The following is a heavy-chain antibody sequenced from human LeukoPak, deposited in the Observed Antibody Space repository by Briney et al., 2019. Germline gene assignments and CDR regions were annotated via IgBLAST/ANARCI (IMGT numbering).Heavy chain of an antibody. CDR1: GGSMSSYY. CDR3: ARGGNYWPQWWFDP. D-gene: IGHD1-26*01. V-gene: IGHV4-4*07. CDR2: IYTSGST. Sequence: SETLSLTCSVSGGSMSSYYWSWIRQPAGKGLEWIGRIYTSGSTNYNPSLKSRVTMSLDASKNQFSLELNSVTPADTAVYYCARGGNYWPQWWFDPWGRGTLVSVSS. J-gene: IGHJ5*02.